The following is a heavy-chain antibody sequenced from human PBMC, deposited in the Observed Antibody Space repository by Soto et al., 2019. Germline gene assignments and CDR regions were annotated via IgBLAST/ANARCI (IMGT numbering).Heavy chain of an antibody. J-gene: IGHJ2*01. V-gene: IGHV3-48*03. CDR1: GFTFSSYE. CDR3: ARNGVPLPWYFDL. CDR2: ISSSGSTI. D-gene: IGHD4-17*01. Sequence: PGGSLRLSCAASGFTFSSYEMNWVRQAPGKGLEWVSYISSSGSTIYYADSVKGRFTISRDNAKNSLYLQMNSLRAEDTAVYYCARNGVPLPWYFDLWGRGTLVTVSS.